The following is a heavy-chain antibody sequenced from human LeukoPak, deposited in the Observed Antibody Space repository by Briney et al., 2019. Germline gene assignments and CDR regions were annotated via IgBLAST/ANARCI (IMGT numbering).Heavy chain of an antibody. D-gene: IGHD4-17*01. V-gene: IGHV3-30*18. CDR3: AKDYGDYSEGVDY. CDR1: GFTFSSYG. J-gene: IGHJ4*02. CDR2: ISYGGSNK. Sequence: GRSLGLSCAASGFTFSSYGMHWVRQAPGKGLEWVAVISYGGSNKYYADSVKGRFTISRDNSKNTLYLQMNSLRAEDTAVYYCAKDYGDYSEGVDYWGQGTLVTVSS.